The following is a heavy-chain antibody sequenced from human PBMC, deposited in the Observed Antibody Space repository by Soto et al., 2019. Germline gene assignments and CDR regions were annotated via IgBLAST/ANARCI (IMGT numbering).Heavy chain of an antibody. Sequence: GASVKVSCKVSGYTLTELSMHWVRQAPGKGLEWMGGFDPEDGETIYAQKFQGRVTMTEDTSTDTAYMELSSLRSEDTAVYYCAIVYDYGDYNWFDPWGQGTLVTVSS. CDR1: GYTLTELS. J-gene: IGHJ5*02. D-gene: IGHD4-17*01. CDR3: AIVYDYGDYNWFDP. V-gene: IGHV1-24*01. CDR2: FDPEDGET.